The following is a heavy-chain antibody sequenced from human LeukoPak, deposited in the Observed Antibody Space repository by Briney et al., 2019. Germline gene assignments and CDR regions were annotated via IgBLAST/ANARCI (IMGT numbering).Heavy chain of an antibody. D-gene: IGHD6-19*01. Sequence: PGGSLRLSCGASGFTLIDYNMHWVRQAPGKGLEYVAFIQFDGTTEYYTDSVKGRVTMSRDKSKNTLYLQMNSLRGGDTAVYYCARGAAVALELWGQGTLVTVSS. CDR1: GFTLIDYN. J-gene: IGHJ4*02. V-gene: IGHV3-30*02. CDR2: IQFDGTTE. CDR3: ARGAAVALEL.